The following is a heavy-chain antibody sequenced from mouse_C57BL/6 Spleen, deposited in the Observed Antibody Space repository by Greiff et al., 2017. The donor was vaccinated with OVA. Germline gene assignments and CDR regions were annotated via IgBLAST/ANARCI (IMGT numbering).Heavy chain of an antibody. CDR3: ARDYGLDY. D-gene: IGHD1-1*01. Sequence: VKLQESGPELVKPGASVKISCKASGYAFSRSWMNWVKQRPGKGLEWIGRIYPGDGDTNYNGKFKGKATLTADKSSSTAYMQLSSLTSEDSAVYFCARDYGLDYWGQGTTLTVSS. CDR2: IYPGDGDT. CDR1: GYAFSRSW. V-gene: IGHV1-82*01. J-gene: IGHJ2*01.